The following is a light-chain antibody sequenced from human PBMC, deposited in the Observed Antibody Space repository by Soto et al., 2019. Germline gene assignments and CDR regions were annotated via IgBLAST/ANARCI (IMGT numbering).Light chain of an antibody. V-gene: IGKV3-11*01. Sequence: EILLTQSPATLSLSPGERATLSCRASQSVSSYLAWYQQKPGKAPRLLIYDASNRATGIPARLSGGGSGTDFTLTIRSLEPEDVAVYYCQQRSNWPSFGGGTKVDIK. CDR1: QSVSSY. J-gene: IGKJ4*01. CDR3: QQRSNWPS. CDR2: DAS.